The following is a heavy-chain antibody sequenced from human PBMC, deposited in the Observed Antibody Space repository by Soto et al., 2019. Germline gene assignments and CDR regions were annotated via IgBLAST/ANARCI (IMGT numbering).Heavy chain of an antibody. CDR1: GFTFSSCS. D-gene: IGHD3-22*01. CDR2: ISSSSSYI. J-gene: IGHJ4*02. Sequence: PGGSLRLSCAASGFTFSSCSMNWVRQAPGKGLEWVSSISSSSSYIYYADSVKGRFTISRDNAKNSLYLQMNSLRAEDTAVYYCARTYYYYDSSGYHYVYYFDYWGQGTLVTASS. CDR3: ARTYYYYDSSGYHYVYYFDY. V-gene: IGHV3-21*01.